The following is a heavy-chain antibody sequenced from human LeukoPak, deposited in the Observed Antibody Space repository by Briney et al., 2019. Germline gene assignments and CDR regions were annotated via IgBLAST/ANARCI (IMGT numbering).Heavy chain of an antibody. CDR2: ISNSSAYI. Sequence: PGGSLRLSCAASGFTFSSYNMNWVRQAPGKGLEWVSSISNSSAYIYYADSVKGRFTISRDNAKNSLYLQMNSLRAEDTAVYYCAREKGSSLDYWGQGILVTVSS. CDR3: AREKGSSLDY. V-gene: IGHV3-21*01. CDR1: GFTFSSYN. J-gene: IGHJ4*02. D-gene: IGHD6-13*01.